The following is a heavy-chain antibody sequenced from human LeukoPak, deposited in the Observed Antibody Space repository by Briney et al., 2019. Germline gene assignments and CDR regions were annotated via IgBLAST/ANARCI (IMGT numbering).Heavy chain of an antibody. CDR1: GFTLSSHS. Sequence: GGSLRLSCAASGFTLSSHSMHWVRQAPGKGLVWVAAISYDGRTTYYADSVKGRFTISKDTSKNTLYLQMNSLRAEDTAVYYCALRGPSLHFFDYWGQGTLVTVSS. V-gene: IGHV3-30*04. D-gene: IGHD3-3*02. J-gene: IGHJ4*02. CDR3: ALRGPSLHFFDY. CDR2: ISYDGRTT.